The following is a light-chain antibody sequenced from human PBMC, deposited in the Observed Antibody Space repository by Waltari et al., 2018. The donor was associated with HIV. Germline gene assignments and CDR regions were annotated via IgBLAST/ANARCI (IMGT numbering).Light chain of an antibody. CDR3: SSYTSSSGV. CDR2: DVS. J-gene: IGLJ3*02. CDR1: SSDVGGYNH. Sequence: QSALTQPASVSGSPGQSITISCPGTSSDVGGYNHFSWYQQHPGKAPKLMIYDVSNRPSGVSNRFSGSKSGNTASLTISGLQAEDEADYYCSSYTSSSGVFGGGTKVTVL. V-gene: IGLV2-14*03.